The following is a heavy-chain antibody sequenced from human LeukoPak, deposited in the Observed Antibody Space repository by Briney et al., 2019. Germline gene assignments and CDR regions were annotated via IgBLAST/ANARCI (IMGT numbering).Heavy chain of an antibody. V-gene: IGHV3-9*01. CDR3: AKRVLDY. Sequence: GGSLRLSCAASGFTFDDYAMHWVRQAPGKGLEWVSGISWNSGSIGYADSVKGRFTISRDNAKNSLYLQVNSLRAEDTAVYYCAKRVLDYWGQGTLVTVSS. D-gene: IGHD3-10*01. CDR2: ISWNSGSI. J-gene: IGHJ4*02. CDR1: GFTFDDYA.